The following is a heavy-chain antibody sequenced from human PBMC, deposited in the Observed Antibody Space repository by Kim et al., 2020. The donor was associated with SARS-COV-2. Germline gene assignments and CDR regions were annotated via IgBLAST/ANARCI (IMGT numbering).Heavy chain of an antibody. Sequence: SETLSLTCSVSGGSINNYYWSWIRQPPGKGLEWIGYIYYSGSTNYNPSLKSRVTISVDTSKKQFSLKLSSVTAADTAVYYCARSKDLVYFDLWGRGTLDTVSS. CDR3: ARSKDLVYFDL. CDR2: IYYSGST. J-gene: IGHJ2*01. CDR1: GGSINNYY. V-gene: IGHV4-59*13. D-gene: IGHD4-4*01.